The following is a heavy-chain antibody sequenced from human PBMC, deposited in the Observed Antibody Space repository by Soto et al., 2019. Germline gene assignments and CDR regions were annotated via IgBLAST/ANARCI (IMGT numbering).Heavy chain of an antibody. CDR3: ARANSGSYQTTDY. CDR2: IYHSGST. CDR1: GGSISSSNW. D-gene: IGHD1-26*01. V-gene: IGHV4-4*02. Sequence: PSETLSLTCAVSGGSISSSNWWSCVRQPPGKGLEWIGEIYHSGSTNYNPSLKSRVTISVDKSKNQFSLKLSSVTAADTAVYYCARANSGSYQTTDYWGQGTLVTVS. J-gene: IGHJ4*02.